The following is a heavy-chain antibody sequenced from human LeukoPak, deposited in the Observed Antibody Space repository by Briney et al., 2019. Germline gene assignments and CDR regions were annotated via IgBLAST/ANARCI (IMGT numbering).Heavy chain of an antibody. CDR2: INTDGSST. J-gene: IGHJ1*01. CDR3: ARGGVLGYCSSTSCYSYSQH. CDR1: GFTFSSYW. Sequence: GGSLRLSCAASGFTFSSYWMHWVRQAPGKGLVWVSRINTDGSSTSYADSVKGRFTISRDNAKNTLYLQMNSLRAEDTAVYYCARGGVLGYCSSTSCYSYSQHWGQGTLVTVSS. V-gene: IGHV3-74*01. D-gene: IGHD2-2*02.